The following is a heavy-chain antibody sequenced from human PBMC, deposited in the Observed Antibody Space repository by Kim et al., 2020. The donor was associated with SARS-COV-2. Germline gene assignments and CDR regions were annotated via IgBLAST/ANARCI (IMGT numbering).Heavy chain of an antibody. Sequence: GGSLRLSCVASGLTFSSYAMSWLRQAPGKGLEWVSVIYSDGTTKFYVGSVMGRFTVSRDNSKDTLFLQMNNLRAEDTAVYFCAKDHFRSSGDFWGQGTLV. V-gene: IGHV3-23*03. CDR2: IYSDGTTK. CDR1: GLTFSSYA. J-gene: IGHJ4*02. CDR3: AKDHFRSSGDF. D-gene: IGHD3-3*02.